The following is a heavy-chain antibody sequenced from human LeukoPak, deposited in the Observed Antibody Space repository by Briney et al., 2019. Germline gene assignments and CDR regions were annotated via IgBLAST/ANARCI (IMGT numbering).Heavy chain of an antibody. J-gene: IGHJ4*02. D-gene: IGHD1-14*01. V-gene: IGHV4-61*02. Sequence: PSQTLSLTCTVSGASIRGSITGGTYYWNWIRQPAGKGLEWIGRMYNSGTTINYNPSLKSRVTISVDTSKNQFSLNVTSVTAADTAVYYCARSTNRVDSWGQGTLVTVSS. CDR2: MYNSGTT. CDR1: GASIRGSITGGTYY. CDR3: ARSTNRVDS.